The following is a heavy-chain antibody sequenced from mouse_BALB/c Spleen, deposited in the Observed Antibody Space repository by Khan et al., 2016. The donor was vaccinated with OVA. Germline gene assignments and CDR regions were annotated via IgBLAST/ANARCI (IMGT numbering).Heavy chain of an antibody. J-gene: IGHJ3*01. CDR2: IWAGGST. V-gene: IGHV2-9*02. Sequence: QVQLKQSGPGLVAPSQSLSITCTVSGFSLTTYGVHWVRQPPGKGLEWLGVIWAGGSTNYHSALMSRLSISKDKPKSQAFLKMNSLQPDDTAMYYCAGAYYYCACFAYWCQGTLVTVSA. D-gene: IGHD1-1*01. CDR1: GFSLTTYG. CDR3: AGAYYYCACFAY.